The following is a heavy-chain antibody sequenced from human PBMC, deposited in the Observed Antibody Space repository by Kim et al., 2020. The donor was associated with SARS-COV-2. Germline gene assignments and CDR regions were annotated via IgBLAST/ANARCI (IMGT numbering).Heavy chain of an antibody. J-gene: IGHJ3*02. Sequence: SETLSLTCTVSGGSISSYYWSWIRQPPGKGLEWIGYIYYSGSTNYNPSLKSRVTISVDTSKNQFSLKLSSVTAADTAVYYCAGDLGEHNVMVRGVMEGAFSICGQGTMVTVCS. D-gene: IGHD3-10*01. CDR3: AGDLGEHNVMVRGVMEGAFSI. CDR1: GGSISSYY. V-gene: IGHV4-59*01. CDR2: IYYSGST.